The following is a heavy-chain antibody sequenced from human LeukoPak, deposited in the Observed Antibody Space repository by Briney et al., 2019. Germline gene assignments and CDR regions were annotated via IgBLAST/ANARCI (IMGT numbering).Heavy chain of an antibody. CDR1: GSTFSSYE. CDR3: ARGRGYSSSWYGVDY. Sequence: GSLRLSCAASGSTFSSYETNWVRQAPGRGLEWVSYISSRGSTIYYADSVKGRFTISRDNAKNSLYLQMNSLRAEDTAVYYCARGRGYSSSWYGVDYWGQGTLVTVSS. J-gene: IGHJ4*02. CDR2: ISSRGSTI. D-gene: IGHD6-13*01. V-gene: IGHV3-48*03.